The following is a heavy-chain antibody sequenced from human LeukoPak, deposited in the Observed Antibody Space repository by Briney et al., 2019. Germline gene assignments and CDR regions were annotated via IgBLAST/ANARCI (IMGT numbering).Heavy chain of an antibody. V-gene: IGHV3-53*01. CDR3: ARDQAYYSSGWYLY. CDR2: IYSGGST. D-gene: IGHD6-13*01. J-gene: IGHJ4*02. CDR1: GFTVSSNY. Sequence: GGSLRLSCAASGFTVSSNYMSWVRQAPGKGLEWVSVIYSGGSTYYADSVKGRFTISRDNSKNTLYLQMNSLRAEDTAVYYCARDQAYYSSGWYLYWGQGTLVTVSS.